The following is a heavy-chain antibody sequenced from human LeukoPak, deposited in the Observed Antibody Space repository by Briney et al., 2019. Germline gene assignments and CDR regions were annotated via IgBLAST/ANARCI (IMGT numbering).Heavy chain of an antibody. CDR2: INPNSGGT. CDR3: ARDRRFKSNYMDV. J-gene: IGHJ6*03. V-gene: IGHV1-2*02. D-gene: IGHD3-10*01. CDR1: GYTFTRYY. Sequence: ASVKVSCKASGYTFTRYYMHWVRQAPGQGLEWMGWINPNSGGTNYAQKFQGRVTMTRDTSISTAYMELSRLRSDDTAVYYCARDRRFKSNYMDVWGKGTTVTVSS.